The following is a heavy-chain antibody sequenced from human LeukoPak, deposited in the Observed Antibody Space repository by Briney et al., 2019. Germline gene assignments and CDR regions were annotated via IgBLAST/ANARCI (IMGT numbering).Heavy chain of an antibody. D-gene: IGHD3-10*01. CDR2: INHSGST. V-gene: IGHV4-34*01. J-gene: IGHJ5*02. CDR1: GGSFSGYY. Sequence: SETLSLTCAVYGGSFSGYYWSWIRQPPGKGLEWIGEINHSGSTYYNPSLKSRVTISVDTSKNQFSLKLSSVTAADTAVYYCARRRITYYGSGSPIAQPTNWFDPWGQGTLVTVSS. CDR3: ARRRITYYGSGSPIAQPTNWFDP.